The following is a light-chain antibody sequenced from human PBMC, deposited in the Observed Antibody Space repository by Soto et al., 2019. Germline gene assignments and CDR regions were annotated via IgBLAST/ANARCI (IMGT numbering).Light chain of an antibody. Sequence: QSALTQPASVSGSPGQSITISCTGTSSDVGGYNYVSWYQHHPGKAPKLMIYEVSNRPSGVSNRFSGSKSGNTASLTNSGLQAEDEADYYCSSYTSSSTLDVFGTGTKVTVL. J-gene: IGLJ1*01. CDR3: SSYTSSSTLDV. CDR2: EVS. V-gene: IGLV2-14*01. CDR1: SSDVGGYNY.